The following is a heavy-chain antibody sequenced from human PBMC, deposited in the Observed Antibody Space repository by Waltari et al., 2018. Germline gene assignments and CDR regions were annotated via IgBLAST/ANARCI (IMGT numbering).Heavy chain of an antibody. CDR3: AALTTADEEWAFDI. CDR1: GYSISSGYY. Sequence: QVQLQESGPGLVKPSETLSLTCAVSGYSISSGYYWGWIRPPPGKGLEWIGSIYHSGSTYYNPSLKSRVTISVDTSKNQFSLKLSSVTAADTAVYYCAALTTADEEWAFDIWGQGTMVTVSS. J-gene: IGHJ3*02. CDR2: IYHSGST. V-gene: IGHV4-38-2*01. D-gene: IGHD3-3*01.